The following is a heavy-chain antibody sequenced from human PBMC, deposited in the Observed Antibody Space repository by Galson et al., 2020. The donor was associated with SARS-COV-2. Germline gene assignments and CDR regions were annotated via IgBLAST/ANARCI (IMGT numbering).Heavy chain of an antibody. D-gene: IGHD3-16*01. V-gene: IGHV1-18*01. CDR2: INVNNGDT. CDR3: ARDEGPLYSYAYGYFGLDV. J-gene: IGHJ6*02. Sequence: ASVKVSCKTSGYTFSNYGISWVRQAPGQGLEWMGWINVNNGDTKYIESLQGRVTMTTDTSASTAYMELRSLRSDDTAVYYCARDEGPLYSYAYGYFGLDVWGQGTTVTVSS. CDR1: GYTFSNYG.